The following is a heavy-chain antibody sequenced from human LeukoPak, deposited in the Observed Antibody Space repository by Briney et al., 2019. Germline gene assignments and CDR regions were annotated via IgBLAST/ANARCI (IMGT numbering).Heavy chain of an antibody. J-gene: IGHJ6*03. CDR2: IYYSGST. D-gene: IGHD3-3*01. V-gene: IGHV4-59*01. Sequence: PSETLSLTCTVPGGSISSYYWSWIRQPPGKGLEWIGYIYYSGSTNYKPSLKSRVTISVDTSKNQFSLKLSSVTAADTAVYYCARSAYYDFWSGYALRGSYYYMDVWGKGTTVTVSS. CDR3: ARSAYYDFWSGYALRGSYYYMDV. CDR1: GGSISSYY.